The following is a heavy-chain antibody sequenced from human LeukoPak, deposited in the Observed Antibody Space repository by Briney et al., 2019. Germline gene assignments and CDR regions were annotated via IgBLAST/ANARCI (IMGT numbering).Heavy chain of an antibody. Sequence: GGALRLSCAASGFTFSSYGMHWVRQAPGKGLEGVAFIRYDGSNKYYADSVKGRFTISRDNSKNTLYLQMNSLRAEDTAVYYCARDKRAMVRGVIVYWGQGTLVTVSS. J-gene: IGHJ4*02. D-gene: IGHD3-10*01. V-gene: IGHV3-30*02. CDR1: GFTFSSYG. CDR3: ARDKRAMVRGVIVY. CDR2: IRYDGSNK.